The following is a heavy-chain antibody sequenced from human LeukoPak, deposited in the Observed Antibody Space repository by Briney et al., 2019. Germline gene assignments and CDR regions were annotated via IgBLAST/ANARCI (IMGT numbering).Heavy chain of an antibody. CDR2: ISSSSSYI. Sequence: GGSLRLSCAASGFTFSSYSMNWVRQAPGKGLEWVSSISSSSSYIYYADSVKGRFTISRDNAKNSLYLQMNSLRAEDTAVYYCARDGRQLGAFDIWGQGTMVTVSS. CDR3: ARDGRQLGAFDI. D-gene: IGHD2-2*01. V-gene: IGHV3-21*01. CDR1: GFTFSSYS. J-gene: IGHJ3*02.